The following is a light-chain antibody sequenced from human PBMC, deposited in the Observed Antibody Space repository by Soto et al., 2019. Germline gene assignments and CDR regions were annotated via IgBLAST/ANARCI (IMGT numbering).Light chain of an antibody. CDR3: QQRNVWPPVT. CDR2: GAF. Sequence: EIVLTHAPATLSLSPGERATLSCRASPSFTNFLAWYQQKPGQAPRLLIYGAFNRATGIPARFSGSGSGTDFTLTISSLEPEDSAVYYCQQRNVWPPVTFGQGTRLEIK. J-gene: IGKJ5*01. CDR1: PSFTNF. V-gene: IGKV3-11*01.